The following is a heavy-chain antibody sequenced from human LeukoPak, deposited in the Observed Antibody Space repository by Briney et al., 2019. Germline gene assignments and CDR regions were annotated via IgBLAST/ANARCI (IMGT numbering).Heavy chain of an antibody. Sequence: PGGSLRLSCAASGLSFDAYDMSWVRQAPGKGLEWVSDINWNGDSTGYADSVKGRLTISRDNAKNSLYLQMNSLRAEDTALYYCARERELLGLDYWGQGTLVTVSS. V-gene: IGHV3-20*04. CDR1: GLSFDAYD. CDR2: INWNGDST. J-gene: IGHJ4*02. CDR3: ARERELLGLDY. D-gene: IGHD3-10*01.